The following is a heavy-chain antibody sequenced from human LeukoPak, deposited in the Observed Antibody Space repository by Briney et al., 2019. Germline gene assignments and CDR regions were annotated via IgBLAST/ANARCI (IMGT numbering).Heavy chain of an antibody. CDR3: ARDPSSNYFDY. Sequence: GRSLRLSCAASGFTFSNYAMHWVRQAPGKGLEWVAVISYDGSNKYYADSVKGRFTIYRDNSRNTLYLQMNSLRAEDTAVYYCARDPSSNYFDYWGQGTLVTVSS. CDR1: GFTFSNYA. D-gene: IGHD6-13*01. CDR2: ISYDGSNK. J-gene: IGHJ4*02. V-gene: IGHV3-30-3*01.